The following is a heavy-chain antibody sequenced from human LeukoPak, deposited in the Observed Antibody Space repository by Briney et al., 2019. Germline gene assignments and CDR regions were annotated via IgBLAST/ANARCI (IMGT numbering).Heavy chain of an antibody. V-gene: IGHV3-74*01. CDR3: ATPYGSGSKMNDAFDI. D-gene: IGHD3-10*01. CDR1: GFTFSRYW. CDR2: IRTDGSVT. J-gene: IGHJ3*02. Sequence: QAGGSLTLSCAASGFTFSRYWMYWVRQAPGKGLVWVSRIRTDGSVTNYADSVKGRFTISRDNAKSTLYLQMNSLRAEDTAVYSCATPYGSGSKMNDAFDIWGQGTMVTVSS.